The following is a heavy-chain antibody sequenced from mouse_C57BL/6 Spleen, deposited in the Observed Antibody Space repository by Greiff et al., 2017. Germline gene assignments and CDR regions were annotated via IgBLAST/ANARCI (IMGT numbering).Heavy chain of an antibody. V-gene: IGHV7-3*01. J-gene: IGHJ3*01. D-gene: IGHD3-2*02. Sequence: EVMLVESGGGLVQPGGSLSLSCAASGFTFTDYYMSWVRQPPGKALEWLGFIRNKANGYTTEYSASVKGRFTISRDNSQSILYPQMNALRAEDSATYYGARLDSSGRWFAYWGQGTLVTVSA. CDR1: GFTFTDYY. CDR2: IRNKANGYTT. CDR3: ARLDSSGRWFAY.